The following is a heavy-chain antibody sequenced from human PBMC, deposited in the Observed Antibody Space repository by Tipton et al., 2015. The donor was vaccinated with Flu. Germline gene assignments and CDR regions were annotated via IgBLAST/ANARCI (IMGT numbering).Heavy chain of an antibody. V-gene: IGHV4-59*01. CDR2: IYNSGST. CDR3: VSRYNYGNGGFDY. Sequence: TLSLTCSVSGGSISSYYWGWIRQPPGKGLEWIGYIYNSGSTNYNPSLKSRVTISVDTSKNQFSLKLNSMTAADTAVYYCVSRYNYGNGGFDYGGQGTRVTVSS. CDR1: GGSISSYY. D-gene: IGHD5-18*01. J-gene: IGHJ4*02.